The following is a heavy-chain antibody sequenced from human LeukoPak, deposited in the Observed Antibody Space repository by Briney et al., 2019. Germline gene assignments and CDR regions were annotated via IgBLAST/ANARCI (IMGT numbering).Heavy chain of an antibody. CDR2: IYYSGTA. V-gene: IGHV4-59*01. J-gene: IGHJ4*02. D-gene: IGHD6-13*01. CDR1: GGSISSYY. Sequence: PSETLSLTCTVSGGSISSYYWSWIRQPPGKGLEWIGYIYYSGTANYNPSLKSRVTISVDTSKNQFSLRLSSVTAADTAVYYCARGVYIAAAQYGYWGQGTLVTVSS. CDR3: ARGVYIAAAQYGY.